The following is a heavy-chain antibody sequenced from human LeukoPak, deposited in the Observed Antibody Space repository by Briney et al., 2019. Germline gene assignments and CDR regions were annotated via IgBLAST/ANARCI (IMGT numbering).Heavy chain of an antibody. CDR3: ARDVPHCSGGSCYSAFDF. V-gene: IGHV3-74*01. D-gene: IGHD2-15*01. Sequence: GGSLRLSCAASGFTFSSYWMHWVRQAPGKGLVGVSHISGDGSNTNYADSVKGRFTISRDNAKNTLYLQMSSLRAEDTAVYYCARDVPHCSGGSCYSAFDFWGQGTLVTVSS. CDR1: GFTFSSYW. CDR2: ISGDGSNT. J-gene: IGHJ4*02.